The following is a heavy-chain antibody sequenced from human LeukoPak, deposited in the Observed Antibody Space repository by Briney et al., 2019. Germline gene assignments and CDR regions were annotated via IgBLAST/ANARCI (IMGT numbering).Heavy chain of an antibody. J-gene: IGHJ4*02. CDR1: GFTFSSYS. Sequence: GGSLRLSCAASGFTFSSYSMNWVRQAPGKGLGWVSYISSSSTIYYADSVKGRFTISRDNAKNSLYLQMNSLRAEDTAVYYCARDPELVAGLDYWGQGTLVTVSS. V-gene: IGHV3-48*04. CDR2: ISSSSTI. CDR3: ARDPELVAGLDY. D-gene: IGHD6-19*01.